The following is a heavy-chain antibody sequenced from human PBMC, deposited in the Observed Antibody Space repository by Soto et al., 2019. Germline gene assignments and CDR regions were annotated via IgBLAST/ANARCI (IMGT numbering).Heavy chain of an antibody. D-gene: IGHD6-13*01. CDR1: GFTFSSYA. CDR3: IAAAGADYYCYYGMDV. J-gene: IGHJ6*02. Sequence: LRLSCTSSGFTFSSYAMSWVRQAPGKGLEWVSAISGSGGSTYYADSVKGRFTISRDNSKNTLYLQMNSLRAEDTAVYYCIAAAGADYYCYYGMDVWGQGTTVTVSS. V-gene: IGHV3-23*01. CDR2: ISGSGGST.